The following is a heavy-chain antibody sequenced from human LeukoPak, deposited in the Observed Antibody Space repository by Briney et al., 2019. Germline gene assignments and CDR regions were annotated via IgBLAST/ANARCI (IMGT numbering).Heavy chain of an antibody. CDR1: GGSISSGPYS. Sequence: SQTLSLTCTVSGGSISSGPYSWAWIRQPLGKGLEWIGYIYHSGSASYNPSLMSRLTISVDTSKNQFSLKLSSVTAADTAVYYCARAKDSSGYYSLYYFDNWGQGALVTVSS. J-gene: IGHJ4*02. V-gene: IGHV4-30-4*07. CDR2: IYHSGSA. D-gene: IGHD3-22*01. CDR3: ARAKDSSGYYSLYYFDN.